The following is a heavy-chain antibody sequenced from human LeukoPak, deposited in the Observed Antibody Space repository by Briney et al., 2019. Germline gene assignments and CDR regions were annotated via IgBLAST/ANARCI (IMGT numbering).Heavy chain of an antibody. V-gene: IGHV3-48*01. CDR2: ISSSSTI. CDR1: GFTFSSYS. D-gene: IGHD4-11*01. CDR3: ARGQGVTTVITDGPGEGIDLDY. J-gene: IGHJ4*02. Sequence: GGSLRLSCAASGFTFSSYSMNWVRQAPGKGLEWVSYISSSSTIYYADSVKGRFTISRDNAKNSLYLQMNSLRAEDTAVYYCARGQGVTTVITDGPGEGIDLDYWGQGTLVTGSS.